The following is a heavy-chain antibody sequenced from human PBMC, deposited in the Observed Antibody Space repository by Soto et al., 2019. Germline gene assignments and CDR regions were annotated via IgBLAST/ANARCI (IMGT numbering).Heavy chain of an antibody. Sequence: GASVKVSCKVSGYTLTELSMHWVRQAPGKGLEWMGGFDPEDGETIHAQKFQGRVTMTEDTSTDTAYMELSSLRSEDTAVYYCATGLSCSGGSCYWYAFDIWGQGTMVTVSS. CDR2: FDPEDGET. V-gene: IGHV1-24*01. D-gene: IGHD2-15*01. CDR3: ATGLSCSGGSCYWYAFDI. CDR1: GYTLTELS. J-gene: IGHJ3*02.